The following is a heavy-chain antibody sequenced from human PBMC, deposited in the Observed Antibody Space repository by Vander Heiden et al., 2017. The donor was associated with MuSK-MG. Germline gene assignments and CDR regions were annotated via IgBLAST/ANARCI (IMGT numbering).Heavy chain of an antibody. CDR1: GVNCATYA. J-gene: IGHJ4*02. CDR2: IRSNSDGRAT. V-gene: IGHV3-49*04. D-gene: IGHD4-4*01. CDR3: TRPTVRTGIQYAFDY. Sequence: EVQLGESGGSLVQPGRSLRLACGTSGVNCATYAMGWVRQASGKGLEWVCFIRSNSDGRATPYAAYVKCRFTSSRDDSKSIVHLQRNSAKIEDTSVYYCTRPTVRTGIQYAFDYWGQGTLVTVSS.